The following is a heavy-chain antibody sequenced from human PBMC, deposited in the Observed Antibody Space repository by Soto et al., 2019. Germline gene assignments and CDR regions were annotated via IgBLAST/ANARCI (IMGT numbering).Heavy chain of an antibody. V-gene: IGHV3-21*01. CDR1: GFTFSSYS. J-gene: IGHJ6*03. Sequence: GGSLRLSCAASGFTFSSYSMNWVRQAPGKGLEWVSSISSSSSYIYYADSVKGRFTISRDNAKNSLYLQMNSLRAEDTAVYYCARDGYSSSWFYYYYMDFRGKRTTVTVSS. D-gene: IGHD6-13*01. CDR3: ARDGYSSSWFYYYYMDF. CDR2: ISSSSSYI.